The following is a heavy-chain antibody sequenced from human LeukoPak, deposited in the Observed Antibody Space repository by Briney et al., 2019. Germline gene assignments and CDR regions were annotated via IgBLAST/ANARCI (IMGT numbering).Heavy chain of an antibody. CDR1: TVSMYGNY. CDR3: ARACYSNYGYTYYFYYMDV. Sequence: SETLSFTCTVYTVSMYGNYWGWLRRPAGHGLVWFVSTHTNGTTNYNPSLKSRVTMSLDMSKNLFSLNLRSVTAADTAVYYCARACYSNYGYTYYFYYMDVWGKGTTVTVAS. V-gene: IGHV4-4*07. J-gene: IGHJ6*03. CDR2: THTNGTT. D-gene: IGHD4-11*01.